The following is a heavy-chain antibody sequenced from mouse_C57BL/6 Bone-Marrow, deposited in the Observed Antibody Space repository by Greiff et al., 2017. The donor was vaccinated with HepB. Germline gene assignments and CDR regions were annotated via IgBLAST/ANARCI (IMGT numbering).Heavy chain of an antibody. D-gene: IGHD1-1*01. CDR3: ARALYYYGSSPLYAMDY. CDR2: INYDGSST. CDR1: GFTFSDDY. V-gene: IGHV5-16*01. Sequence: EVKLMESEGGLVQPGSSMKLSCTASGFTFSDDYMAWVRQVPEKGLEWVANINYDGSSTYYLDSLKSRFIISRDNAKNTLYLQISRLKSEDTATFYCARALYYYGSSPLYAMDYWGQGTSVTVSS. J-gene: IGHJ4*01.